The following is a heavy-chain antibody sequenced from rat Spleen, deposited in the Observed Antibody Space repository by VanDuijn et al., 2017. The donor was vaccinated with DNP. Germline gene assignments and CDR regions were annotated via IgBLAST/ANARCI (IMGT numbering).Heavy chain of an antibody. CDR2: ITSSGGST. CDR3: ARPYGGHRDYFDY. CDR1: GFTISDYA. D-gene: IGHD1-3*01. Sequence: EVQLVESGGGLVQPGNSLKLSCAVPVSGFTISDYAMAWVRQSPKRALEWVAAITSSGGSTYYPDSVKGRFTISRDNAKNTLYLQMDSLRSEDTATYFCARPYGGHRDYFDYWGQGVMVTVSS. J-gene: IGHJ2*01. V-gene: IGHV5S23*01.